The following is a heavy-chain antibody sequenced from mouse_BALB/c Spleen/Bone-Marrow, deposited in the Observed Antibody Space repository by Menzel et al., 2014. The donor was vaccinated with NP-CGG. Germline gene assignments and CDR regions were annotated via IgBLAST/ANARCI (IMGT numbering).Heavy chain of an antibody. V-gene: IGHV1-7*01. CDR2: INPSTGYT. CDR3: AYYRFAY. Sequence: VQLVESGAELAKPGASMKMSCKASDYTFTNYWMHWVKQRPGQGLEWIGYINPSTGYTEYNQKFKDKATLTADKSSSTAYMQLSRLTSEDSAVYYCAYYRFAYWGQGTLVTVSA. D-gene: IGHD1-1*01. CDR1: DYTFTNYW. J-gene: IGHJ3*01.